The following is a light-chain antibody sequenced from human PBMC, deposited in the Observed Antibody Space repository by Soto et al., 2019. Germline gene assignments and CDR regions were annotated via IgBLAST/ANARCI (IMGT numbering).Light chain of an antibody. V-gene: IGKV3-20*01. CDR3: QQYGNSPWT. Sequence: EIVLTQSPGTLSLFPGDRATLSCRASQSVSSSYLSWYQQKPGQAPRVLIYGASTRATGIPDRFSGSGSGTDFTLTISRLEPADFAVYYCQQYGNSPWTFGQGTKVEIK. CDR1: QSVSSSY. J-gene: IGKJ1*01. CDR2: GAS.